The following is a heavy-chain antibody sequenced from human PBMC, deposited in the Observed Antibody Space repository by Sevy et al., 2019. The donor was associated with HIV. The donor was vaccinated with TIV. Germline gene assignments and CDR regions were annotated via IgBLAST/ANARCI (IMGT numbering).Heavy chain of an antibody. CDR1: GFTFSTYN. J-gene: IGHJ4*01. Sequence: GGSLRLSCAASGFTFSTYNMNWVRQAPGKGLEWVSSITDSSNYIYHSDSVKGRFTISRDNAKNSLYLQMNSLRAEDTAVYFCARDRRTLNYYGSSGYNYYFDYWGHGTLVTVSS. CDR2: ITDSSNYI. D-gene: IGHD3-22*01. CDR3: ARDRRTLNYYGSSGYNYYFDY. V-gene: IGHV3-21*01.